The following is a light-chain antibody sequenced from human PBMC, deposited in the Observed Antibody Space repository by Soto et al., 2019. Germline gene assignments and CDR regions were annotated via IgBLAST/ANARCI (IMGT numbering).Light chain of an antibody. CDR2: EVI. Sequence: QSALTQPASVSGSPGQSITISCTGTSSDVGGYNYVSWYQQHPGKAPKLMIYEVINRPSGVSNRFSGSKSGDTASLTISGLQAVDEADYYCSSYTSSNTLVFGTGTKVTVL. CDR1: SSDVGGYNY. CDR3: SSYTSSNTLV. J-gene: IGLJ1*01. V-gene: IGLV2-14*01.